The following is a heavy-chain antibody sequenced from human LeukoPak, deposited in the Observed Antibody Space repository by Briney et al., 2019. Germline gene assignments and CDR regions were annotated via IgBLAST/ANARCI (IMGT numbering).Heavy chain of an antibody. CDR1: GGSISSSSYY. V-gene: IGHV4-39*01. CDR3: SKPVAYGDDAYFQH. CDR2: IYYSGST. Sequence: SETLSLTCTVSGGSISSSSYYWGWIRQPPGKGLEWIGSIYYSGSTYYNPSLKRRVTISVDTSKNQFTLKLSSMTAAATTAYYESKPVAYGDDAYFQHRGQGTLVTVSS. J-gene: IGHJ1*01. D-gene: IGHD4-17*01.